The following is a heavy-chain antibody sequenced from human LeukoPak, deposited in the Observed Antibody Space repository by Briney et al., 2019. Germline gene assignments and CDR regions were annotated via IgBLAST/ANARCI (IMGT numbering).Heavy chain of an antibody. Sequence: SVKVSCKASGYTFTNNAISWVRQAPGQGLEWMGRIIPIFGTGNYAQKFQGRVTITADESTSTVYMELSSLRSEDTAVYYCVREYSGGFFDYWGQGTLVTVSS. CDR3: VREYSGGFFDY. CDR1: GYTFTNNA. CDR2: IIPIFGTG. D-gene: IGHD1-26*01. V-gene: IGHV1-69*13. J-gene: IGHJ4*02.